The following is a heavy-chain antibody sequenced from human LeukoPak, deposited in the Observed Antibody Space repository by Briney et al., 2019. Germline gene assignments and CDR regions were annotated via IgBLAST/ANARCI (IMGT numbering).Heavy chain of an antibody. J-gene: IGHJ3*02. D-gene: IGHD3-3*01. CDR2: IYHSEST. V-gene: IGHV4-38-2*02. Sequence: PSETLSLTRTVSGYSISSGYYWGWIRQPPGKGLEWIGNIYHSESTYSNPSLKSRVIISVDTSKNQFSLKLSSVTAADTAVYWCARGAFGVLLSAFDIWGQGTMVTVSS. CDR3: ARGAFGVLLSAFDI. CDR1: GYSISSGYY.